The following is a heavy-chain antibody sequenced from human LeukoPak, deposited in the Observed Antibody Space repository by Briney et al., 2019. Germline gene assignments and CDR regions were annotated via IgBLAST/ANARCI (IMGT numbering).Heavy chain of an antibody. Sequence: GGSLRLSCAASGSTFSSYWMRWVRQAPGKGLVWVSRINSDGSSTSYADSVKGRFTISKDNAKNTLYLQMNSLRAEDTAVYYCATGQGHGMDVWGQGTTVTVSS. CDR2: INSDGSST. D-gene: IGHD1-14*01. CDR1: GSTFSSYW. J-gene: IGHJ6*02. V-gene: IGHV3-74*01. CDR3: ATGQGHGMDV.